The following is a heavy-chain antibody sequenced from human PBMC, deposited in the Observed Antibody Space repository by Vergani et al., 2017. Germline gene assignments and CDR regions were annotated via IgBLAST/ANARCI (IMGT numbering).Heavy chain of an antibody. CDR3: ARDYYGSGTPALYGMDV. V-gene: IGHV1-69*01. D-gene: IGHD3-10*01. Sequence: QVQLVQSGAEVKKPGSSVKVSCKASGGTFSSYAISWVRQAPGQGLEWMGGIIPIFGTANYAQKFQGRVTITADESTSTAYMELSSLRSEDTAVYYCARDYYGSGTPALYGMDVWGQGTTVTVSS. CDR2: IIPIFGTA. J-gene: IGHJ6*02. CDR1: GGTFSSYA.